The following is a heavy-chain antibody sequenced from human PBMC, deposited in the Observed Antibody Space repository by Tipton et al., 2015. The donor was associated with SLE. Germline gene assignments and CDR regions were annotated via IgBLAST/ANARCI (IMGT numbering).Heavy chain of an antibody. D-gene: IGHD1-26*01. Sequence: TLSLTCTVSGGSISSGDYYWGWIRQPPGKGLEWIGSIYYSGSTYYNPSLKSRVTISVDRSKNQFSLKLSSVTAADTAVYYCARSRFSGIFDYWGQGTLVTVSS. CDR1: GGSISSGDYY. J-gene: IGHJ4*02. CDR2: IYYSGST. CDR3: ARSRFSGIFDY. V-gene: IGHV4-39*07.